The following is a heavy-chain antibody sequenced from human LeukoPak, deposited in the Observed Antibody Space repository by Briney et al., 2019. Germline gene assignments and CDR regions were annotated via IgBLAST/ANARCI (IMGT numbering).Heavy chain of an antibody. CDR3: VTGEDSGRPQAIDY. Sequence: GGSLRLSCVASGFTFSSYWMSWVRQAPGKGLEWVANIKRDGKEKHYVDSVKGRFAISRDNAKKSLYLQMNSLRDEDTAVYYCVTGEDSGRPQAIDYWGQGTLVTVSS. D-gene: IGHD3-10*01. V-gene: IGHV3-7*01. CDR1: GFTFSSYW. CDR2: IKRDGKEK. J-gene: IGHJ4*02.